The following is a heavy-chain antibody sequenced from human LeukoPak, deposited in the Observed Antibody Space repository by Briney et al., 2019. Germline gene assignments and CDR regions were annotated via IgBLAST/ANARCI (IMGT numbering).Heavy chain of an antibody. CDR3: ARDWRGFDY. D-gene: IGHD3-10*01. CDR2: IKQDGSEK. V-gene: IGHV3-7*01. Sequence: GGSLRLSCAASGFTVSSYWMSWVRQAPGKGLEWVANIKQDGSEKYYVDSVKGRFTISRDNAKNSLYLQMNSLRAEDSAVYYCARDWRGFDYWGQGTLVTVSS. J-gene: IGHJ4*02. CDR1: GFTVSSYW.